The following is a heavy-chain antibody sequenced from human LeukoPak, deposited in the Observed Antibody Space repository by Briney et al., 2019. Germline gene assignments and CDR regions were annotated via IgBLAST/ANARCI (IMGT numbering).Heavy chain of an antibody. Sequence: PSETLSLTCTVSGGSISSSSYYWGWIRQPPGKGLEWIGSIYYSGSTCYNPSLKSRVTISVDTSKNQFSLKLSSVTAADTAVYYCARDTQRPYGDYYYGMDVWGQGTTVTVSS. CDR2: IYYSGST. D-gene: IGHD4-17*01. J-gene: IGHJ6*02. CDR1: GGSISSSSYY. CDR3: ARDTQRPYGDYYYGMDV. V-gene: IGHV4-39*02.